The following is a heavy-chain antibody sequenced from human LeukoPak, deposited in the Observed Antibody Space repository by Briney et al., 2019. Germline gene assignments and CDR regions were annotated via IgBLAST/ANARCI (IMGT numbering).Heavy chain of an antibody. V-gene: IGHV1-18*01. Sequence: ASVKVSCKASGYTFTSYGISWVRQAPGQGLEWMGWISAYNGNTNYAQKLQGRVTMTTDTSTSTAYMELRSLRSDDTAVYYCARDRGVDTAMVIDYWGQGTLVTVSS. CDR2: ISAYNGNT. D-gene: IGHD5-18*01. CDR1: GYTFTSYG. CDR3: ARDRGVDTAMVIDY. J-gene: IGHJ4*02.